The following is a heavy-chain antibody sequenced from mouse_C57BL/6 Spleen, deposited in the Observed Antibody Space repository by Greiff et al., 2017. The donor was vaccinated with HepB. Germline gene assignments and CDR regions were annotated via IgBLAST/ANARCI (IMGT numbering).Heavy chain of an antibody. V-gene: IGHV1-42*01. CDR3: ARGGVWNWYFDV. CDR1: GYSFTGYY. CDR2: INPSTGGT. Sequence: VQLQQSGPELVKPGASVKISCKASGYSFTGYYMNWVKQSPEKSLEWIGEINPSTGGTTYNQKFKAKATLTVDKSSSTAYMQLKSLTSEDSAVYYCARGGVWNWYFDVWGTGTTVTVSS. J-gene: IGHJ1*03. D-gene: IGHD2-10*02.